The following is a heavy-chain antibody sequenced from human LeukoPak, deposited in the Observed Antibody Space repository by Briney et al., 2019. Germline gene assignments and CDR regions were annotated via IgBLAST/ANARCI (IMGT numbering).Heavy chain of an antibody. CDR3: ARLERGSGWYPRLDY. CDR1: GGSISSYY. Sequence: SETLSLTCTVSGGSISSYYWSWIRQPPGKGLEWIGYIYYSGSTNYNPSLKSRVTISVDTSKNQFSLKLSSVTAADTAVYYCARLERGSGWYPRLDYWGQGTLVTVSS. J-gene: IGHJ4*02. D-gene: IGHD6-19*01. V-gene: IGHV4-59*08. CDR2: IYYSGST.